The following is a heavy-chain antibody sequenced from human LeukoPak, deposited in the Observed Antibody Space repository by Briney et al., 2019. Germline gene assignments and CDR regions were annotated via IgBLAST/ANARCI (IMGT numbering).Heavy chain of an antibody. Sequence: SSETLSLTCTVSGGSISSYYWSWIRQPAGKGLEWIGRIYTSGSTNYNPSLKSRVTMSVDTSKNQFSLKLSSVTAADTAVYYRARYCSSTSCYHQYMDVWGKGTTVTVSS. CDR1: GGSISSYY. CDR2: IYTSGST. D-gene: IGHD2-2*01. CDR3: ARYCSSTSCYHQYMDV. J-gene: IGHJ6*03. V-gene: IGHV4-4*07.